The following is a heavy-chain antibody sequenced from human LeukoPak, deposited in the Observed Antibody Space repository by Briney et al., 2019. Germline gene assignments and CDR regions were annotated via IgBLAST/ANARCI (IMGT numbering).Heavy chain of an antibody. CDR2: VNPNSGNT. CDR1: GYTFTSYD. CDR3: ARGSSSGGDFDY. V-gene: IGHV1-8*03. J-gene: IGHJ4*02. D-gene: IGHD6-19*01. Sequence: ASVKVSCKASGYTFTSYDINWVRQATGQGLEWMGWVNPNSGNTGYAQKFQGRVTITRNTSISTAYMELSSLRSEDTAVYYCARGSSSGGDFDYWGQGTLVTVSS.